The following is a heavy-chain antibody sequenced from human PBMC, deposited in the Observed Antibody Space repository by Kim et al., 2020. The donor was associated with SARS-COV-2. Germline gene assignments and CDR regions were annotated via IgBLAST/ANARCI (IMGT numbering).Heavy chain of an antibody. CDR3: ARDGPTYYDILTGYSSAGSYSSGWYPKDY. V-gene: IGHV1-18*01. Sequence: ASVKVSCKASGYTFTSYGISWVRQAPGQGLEWMGWISAYNGNTNYAQKLQGRVTMTTDTSTSTAYMELRSLRSDDTAVYYCARDGPTYYDILTGYSSAGSYSSGWYPKDYWGQGTLVTVSS. J-gene: IGHJ4*02. CDR1: GYTFTSYG. D-gene: IGHD3-9*01. CDR2: ISAYNGNT.